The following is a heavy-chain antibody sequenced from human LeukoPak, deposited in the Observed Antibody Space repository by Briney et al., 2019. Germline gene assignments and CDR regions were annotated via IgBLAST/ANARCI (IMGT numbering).Heavy chain of an antibody. CDR1: GGSISSGGYY. CDR3: ARGPYKNGDY. Sequence: SETLSLTCTVSGGSISSGGYYWSWIRQPPGKGLEWIGYIYHSGSTYYNPSLKSRVTISVDRSKNQFSLKLSSVTAADTAVYYCARGPYKNGDYWGQGTLVTVSS. V-gene: IGHV4-30-2*01. J-gene: IGHJ4*02. D-gene: IGHD1-1*01. CDR2: IYHSGST.